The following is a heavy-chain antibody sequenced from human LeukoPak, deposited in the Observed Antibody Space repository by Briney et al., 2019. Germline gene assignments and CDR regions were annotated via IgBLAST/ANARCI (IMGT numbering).Heavy chain of an antibody. CDR1: GFTFSVYY. Sequence: PGGSLRLSSAASGFTFSVYYMSWIRQAPGKGLEWISSISSSSGSTIYYADSVKGRFTISRDNAKNALYLQMNSLRAEDTALYHCARDPRPFVGAKSWFDPWGQGTLVTVSS. V-gene: IGHV3-11*01. CDR3: ARDPRPFVGAKSWFDP. CDR2: ISSSSGSTI. D-gene: IGHD1-26*01. J-gene: IGHJ5*02.